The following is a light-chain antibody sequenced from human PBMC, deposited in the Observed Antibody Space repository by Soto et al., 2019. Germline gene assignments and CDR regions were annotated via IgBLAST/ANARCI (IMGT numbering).Light chain of an antibody. CDR1: SSNIGGNS. J-gene: IGLJ1*01. CDR2: DDN. Sequence: MTQPPSVSAAPGQKVTISCSGSSSNIGGNSVSWYQQLPGTAPKLLIYDDNKRPSGIPDRFSGSKSGTSATLGITGFQTGDEADYYCGSWDSSLSAYVFGTGTKLTVL. CDR3: GSWDSSLSAYV. V-gene: IGLV1-51*01.